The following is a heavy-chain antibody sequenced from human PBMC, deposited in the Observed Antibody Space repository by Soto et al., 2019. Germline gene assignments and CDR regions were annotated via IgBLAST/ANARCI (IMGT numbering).Heavy chain of an antibody. CDR1: GFTFSSYS. CDR2: ISSSSSTI. J-gene: IGHJ6*02. CDR3: ARGPVYSGWYGYYVMDV. Sequence: EVQLVESGGGLVQPGGSLRLSCAASGFTFSSYSMNWVRQAPGKGLEWVSYISSSSSTIYYADSVKGQFTISRDNAKNSLYLQMNSLRAEDTAVYYCARGPVYSGWYGYYVMDVWGQGTTVTVSS. D-gene: IGHD6-19*01. V-gene: IGHV3-48*01.